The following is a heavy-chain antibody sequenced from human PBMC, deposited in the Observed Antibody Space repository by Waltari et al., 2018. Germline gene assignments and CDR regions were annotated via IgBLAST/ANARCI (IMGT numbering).Heavy chain of an antibody. D-gene: IGHD2-21*02. CDR2: ITTDVTST. CDR1: GFSISRYW. J-gene: IGHJ3*02. CDR3: VREGHDYYNEGDAFDI. Sequence: VQLVESGGGLVQSGGYLRLSCAASGFSISRYWMPWVRQAPGKGLVWVSHITTDVTSTNYADSVKGRFTISRDSAKNTLYLQMNSLRAEDTALYYCVREGHDYYNEGDAFDIWGHGTMVTVSS. V-gene: IGHV3-74*01.